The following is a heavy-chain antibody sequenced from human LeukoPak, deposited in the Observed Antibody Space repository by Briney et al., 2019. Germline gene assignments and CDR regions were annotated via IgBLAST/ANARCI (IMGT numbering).Heavy chain of an antibody. J-gene: IGHJ6*02. V-gene: IGHV3-23*01. CDR2: ISGSGSST. D-gene: IGHD1-26*01. CDR3: AKDKGWGYSAYDCYGMDV. Sequence: GGSLRLSCAASGFTFSSYAMSWVRQAPGKGLEWVSAISGSGSSTYYADSVKGRFTISRDNSKNTQYLQMNSLRAEDTAVYYCAKDKGWGYSAYDCYGMDVWGQGTTVTVSS. CDR1: GFTFSSYA.